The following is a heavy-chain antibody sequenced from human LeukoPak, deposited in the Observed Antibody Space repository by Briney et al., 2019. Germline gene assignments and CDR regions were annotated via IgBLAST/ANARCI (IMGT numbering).Heavy chain of an antibody. D-gene: IGHD2-2*01. CDR1: GYTLTELS. V-gene: IGHV1-24*01. CDR3: ARLKVYCSSTSCYGLGAFDI. J-gene: IGHJ3*02. Sequence: ASVKVSCKVSGYTLTELSMHWVRQAPGKGLEWMGGFDPEDGETNYAQKFQGRVTMTEDTSTDTAYMELSSLRSEDTAVYYCARLKVYCSSTSCYGLGAFDIWGQGTMVTVSS. CDR2: FDPEDGET.